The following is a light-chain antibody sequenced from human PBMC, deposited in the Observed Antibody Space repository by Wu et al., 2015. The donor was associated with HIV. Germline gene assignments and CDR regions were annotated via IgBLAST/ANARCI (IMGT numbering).Light chain of an antibody. Sequence: AIQITQSPSSLSASTGDTVNITCQTSQHIRSSLAWYRQKPGKVPELLIYATSTLHRGVPSRFSGSGSGTGFTLTISCLQSEDLATFYCQQYDTFSVTFGGGPRWTSN. J-gene: IGKJ4*01. CDR3: QQYDTFSVT. V-gene: IGKV1-8*01. CDR2: ATS. CDR1: QHIRSS.